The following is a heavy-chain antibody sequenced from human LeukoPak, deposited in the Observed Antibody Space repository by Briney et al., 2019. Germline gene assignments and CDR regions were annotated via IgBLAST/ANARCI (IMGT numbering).Heavy chain of an antibody. CDR2: IYTSGST. J-gene: IGHJ4*02. V-gene: IGHV4-61*02. Sequence: SETLSLTCTVSGGSISSGSYYWSWIRQPAGKGLEWIGRIYTSGSTNYNPSLKSRVTISVDTSKNQFSLKLSSVTAADTAVYYCAREAQVGANHFDYWGQGTLVTVSS. CDR1: GGSISSGSYY. CDR3: AREAQVGANHFDY. D-gene: IGHD1-26*01.